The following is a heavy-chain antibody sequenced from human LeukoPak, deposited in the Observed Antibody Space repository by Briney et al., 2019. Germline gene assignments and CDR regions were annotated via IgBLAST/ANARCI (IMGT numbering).Heavy chain of an antibody. CDR3: ATETDIWFGELWD. Sequence: GGSLRLSCAASGFTFSSYAMHWVRQAPGKGLEWVAVISYDGSNKYYADSVKGRFTISRDNSKNTLYLQMNSLRAEDTAVYYCATETDIWFGELWDWGQGTLVTVSS. D-gene: IGHD3-10*01. CDR1: GFTFSSYA. CDR2: ISYDGSNK. J-gene: IGHJ4*02. V-gene: IGHV3-30-3*01.